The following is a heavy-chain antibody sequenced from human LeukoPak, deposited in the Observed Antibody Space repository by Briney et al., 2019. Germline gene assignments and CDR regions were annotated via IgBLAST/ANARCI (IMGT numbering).Heavy chain of an antibody. D-gene: IGHD1-26*01. J-gene: IGHJ4*02. CDR3: ASYKLTPSGSYYGFDY. CDR2: IYSDGSST. Sequence: GGSLRLSCAASGFTFSRYWTNWGRQAPGKRLVWVSRIYSDGSSTSYTDSAKGRFTISKDNAKNTLYLQMNSLRAEDTAVYYCASYKLTPSGSYYGFDYWGQGTLVTVSS. V-gene: IGHV3-74*01. CDR1: GFTFSRYW.